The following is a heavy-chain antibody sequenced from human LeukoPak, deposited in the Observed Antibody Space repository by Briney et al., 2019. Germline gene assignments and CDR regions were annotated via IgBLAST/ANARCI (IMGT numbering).Heavy chain of an antibody. J-gene: IGHJ4*02. CDR1: GGSISSGGYY. CDR3: ARDSYKAYYYDSSGYGV. CDR2: IYYSGST. D-gene: IGHD3-22*01. V-gene: IGHV4-31*03. Sequence: SETLSLTCTVSGGSISSGGYYWSWIRQHPGKGLEWIGYIYYSGSTYYNPSLKSRVTISVDTSKNQFSLKLSSVTAADTAVYYCARDSYKAYYYDSSGYGVWGQGTLVTVSS.